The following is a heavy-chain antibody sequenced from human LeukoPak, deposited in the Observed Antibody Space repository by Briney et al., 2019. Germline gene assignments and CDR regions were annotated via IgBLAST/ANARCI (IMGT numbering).Heavy chain of an antibody. CDR2: INHSGST. J-gene: IGHJ6*02. V-gene: IGHV4-34*01. Sequence: SETLSLTCAVYGGSFSGYYWSWIRQPPGKGLEWIGEINHSGSTNYNPSLKSRVTISVDTSKNQFSLKLSSVTAADTAVYYCARGGGSKGTGMDVWGQGTTVTVSS. CDR1: GGSFSGYY. CDR3: ARGGGSKGTGMDV. D-gene: IGHD4-11*01.